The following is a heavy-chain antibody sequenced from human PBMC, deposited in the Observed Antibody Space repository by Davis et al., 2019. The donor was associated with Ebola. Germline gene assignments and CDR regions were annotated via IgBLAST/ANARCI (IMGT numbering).Heavy chain of an antibody. J-gene: IGHJ4*02. V-gene: IGHV3-30*02. CDR3: AKVRDLWAALEDFDH. D-gene: IGHD6-6*01. Sequence: PGGSLRLSCAASGFTFSSYGMHWVRQAPGKGLEWVAVIWYDGSNKYYADSVKGRFTISRDNSKNTLYVQMNSLRAEDTAVYYCAKVRDLWAALEDFDHWGQGTRVTVSS. CDR2: IWYDGSNK. CDR1: GFTFSSYG.